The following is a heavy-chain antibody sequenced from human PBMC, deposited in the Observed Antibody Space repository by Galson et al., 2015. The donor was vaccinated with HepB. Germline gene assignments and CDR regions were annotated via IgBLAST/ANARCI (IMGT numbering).Heavy chain of an antibody. V-gene: IGHV3-7*01. D-gene: IGHD6-13*01. CDR2: IKQDGSET. Sequence: SLRLSCAASGFTFSRHWMTWVRQAPGKGLEWVANIKQDGSETNYVNSVKGRFTVSRDNANNSLYVQMNSLRAEDTAVYYCARGIEGAGTLFHYYYYYMDVWGKGTTVTVSS. J-gene: IGHJ6*03. CDR1: GFTFSRHW. CDR3: ARGIEGAGTLFHYYYYYMDV.